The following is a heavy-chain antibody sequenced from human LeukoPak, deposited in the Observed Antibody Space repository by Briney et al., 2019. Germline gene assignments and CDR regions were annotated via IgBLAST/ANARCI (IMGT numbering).Heavy chain of an antibody. CDR2: IYTSGST. Sequence: SQTLSLTCTVSGGSISSGSYYWSWIRQPAGKGLEWIGRIYTSGSTNYNPSLKSRVTISVDTSKNHFSLKLSSVTAADTAVYYCASISCYKCPFDIWGQGTMVTVSS. J-gene: IGHJ3*02. CDR1: GGSISSGSYY. CDR3: ASISCYKCPFDI. V-gene: IGHV4-61*02. D-gene: IGHD2-2*02.